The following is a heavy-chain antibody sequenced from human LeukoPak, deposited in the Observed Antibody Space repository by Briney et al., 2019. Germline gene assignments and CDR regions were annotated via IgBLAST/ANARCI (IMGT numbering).Heavy chain of an antibody. CDR2: ISSSSSTI. V-gene: IGHV3-48*04. J-gene: IGHJ4*02. CDR1: GFTFSSYS. Sequence: QSGGSLRLSCAASGFTFSSYSIDWVRQAPGKGLEWLSYISSSSSTIYYADSVKGRFTISRDNAKNSVYLQMNSLRAEDTAVYYCARVRSSGYTKDYWGQGTLVTVSP. D-gene: IGHD3-22*01. CDR3: ARVRSSGYTKDY.